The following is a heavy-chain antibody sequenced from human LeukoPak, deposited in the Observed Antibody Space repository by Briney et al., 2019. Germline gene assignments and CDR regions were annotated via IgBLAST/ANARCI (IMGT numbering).Heavy chain of an antibody. CDR3: ARKSSSGWYFDY. CDR1: GDSVSSNSVS. CDR2: TYYRSKWYN. Sequence: SQTLSLTCAISGDSVSSNSVSWDWVRQSPSRGLEWLGRTYYRSKWYNDYAVSVKSRITINPDTSKNQFSLQLNSVTPEDTAVYYCARKSSSGWYFDYWGQGTLVTVSS. D-gene: IGHD6-19*01. J-gene: IGHJ4*02. V-gene: IGHV6-1*01.